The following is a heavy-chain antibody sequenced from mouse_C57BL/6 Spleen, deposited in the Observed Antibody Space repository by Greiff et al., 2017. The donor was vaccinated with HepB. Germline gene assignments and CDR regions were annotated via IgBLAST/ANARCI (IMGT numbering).Heavy chain of an antibody. J-gene: IGHJ4*01. CDR2: IDPSDSYT. Sequence: VQLQQPGAELVMPGASVKLSCKASGYTFTSYWMHWVKQRPGQGLEWIGEIDPSDSYTNYNQKFKGKSTLTVDKSSSTAYMQLSSLTSEDSAVYYCARSRGYPYAMDYWGQGTSVTVSS. V-gene: IGHV1-69*01. CDR3: ARSRGYPYAMDY. CDR1: GYTFTSYW.